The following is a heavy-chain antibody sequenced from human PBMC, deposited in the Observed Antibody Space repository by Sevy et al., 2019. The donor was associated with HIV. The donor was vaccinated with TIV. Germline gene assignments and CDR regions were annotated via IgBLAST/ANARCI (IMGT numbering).Heavy chain of an antibody. CDR2: TYYRSKWYN. J-gene: IGHJ4*02. D-gene: IGHD3-3*01. CDR1: GDSVSTNSAV. Sequence: SQTLSLTCAISGDSVSTNSAVWNWIRQSPSRGLEWLGRTYYRSKWYNDYSVSLKGRLTITPDTSKNQFPLHLKSVTADETAVYFCARAGATIFGIVTMSFDVWGQGTLVTVSS. V-gene: IGHV6-1*01. CDR3: ARAGATIFGIVTMSFDV.